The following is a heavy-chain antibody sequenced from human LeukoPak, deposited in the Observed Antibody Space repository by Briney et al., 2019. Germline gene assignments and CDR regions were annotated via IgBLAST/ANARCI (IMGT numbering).Heavy chain of an antibody. CDR2: IYTSGST. CDR3: ASLTTADAFDI. D-gene: IGHD3-22*01. CDR1: GNSFGDYY. J-gene: IGHJ3*02. V-gene: IGHV4-4*07. Sequence: SETLSLTCTVSGNSFGDYYWSWIRQPAGKGLEWIGRIYTSGSTTYNPSLKSRVTMSVDTSKSQFSLNLMSVTAADTAVFYCASLTTADAFDIWGQGTMVTVSS.